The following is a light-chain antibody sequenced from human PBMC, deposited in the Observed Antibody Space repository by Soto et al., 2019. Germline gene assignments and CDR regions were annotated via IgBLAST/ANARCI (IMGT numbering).Light chain of an antibody. J-gene: IGKJ2*01. V-gene: IGKV1-39*01. CDR1: QSISSY. CDR2: AAS. CDR3: QQSYSTPYT. Sequence: DIQMTQSQSSLSASVGDRFTITCRASQSISSYLNWYQQKPGKAPKLLIYAASSLQSGVPSRFSGSGSVTDFTLTISSLQPEDCATYYCQQSYSTPYTFGKGTKLEIK.